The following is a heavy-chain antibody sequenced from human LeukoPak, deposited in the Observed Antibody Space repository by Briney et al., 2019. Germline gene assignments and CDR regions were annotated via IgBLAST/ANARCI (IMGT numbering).Heavy chain of an antibody. CDR2: INFSGGAT. CDR3: AKGRLSVSGFDC. V-gene: IGHV3-23*01. CDR1: GFTFSSYD. Sequence: GGSLRLSCAASGFTFSSYDMAWVRQAPGKGLEWVSAINFSGGATYSADFVKDRFTISRDNSKNTLYLQMNSLRADDTALYYCAKGRLSVSGFDCWGQGTLVTVSS. J-gene: IGHJ4*02. D-gene: IGHD6-19*01.